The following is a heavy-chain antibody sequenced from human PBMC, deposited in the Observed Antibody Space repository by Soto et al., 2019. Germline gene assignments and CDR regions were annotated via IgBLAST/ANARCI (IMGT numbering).Heavy chain of an antibody. CDR2: INPNSGVT. CDR3: ARESVGATATLDYSYFYMDV. V-gene: IGHV1-2*04. Sequence: QVQLVQSGAEVRKPGASVTVSCRSSGDSFNDYYIHWVRQAPGQGLEWMGWINPNSGVTKYAQKFQGWVSMTRDTSIRTVYMQLSRLTSDDTAVYYCARESVGATATLDYSYFYMDVWGTGNTVTVS. D-gene: IGHD1-26*01. CDR1: GDSFNDYY. J-gene: IGHJ6*03.